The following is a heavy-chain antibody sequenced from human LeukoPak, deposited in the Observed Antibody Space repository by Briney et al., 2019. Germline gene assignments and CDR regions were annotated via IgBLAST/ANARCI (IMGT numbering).Heavy chain of an antibody. CDR3: ARGRGSGSYYYYYYYMDV. J-gene: IGHJ6*03. V-gene: IGHV4-34*01. CDR2: INHSGST. CDR1: GGSFSGYY. D-gene: IGHD3-10*01. Sequence: KPSETLSLTCAVYGGSFSGYYWSWIRQPPGKGLEWIGEINHSGSTNYNPSLKSRVTISVDTSKNQFSLKLSSVTAADTAVYYCARGRGSGSYYYYYYYMDVWGKGTTVTVSS.